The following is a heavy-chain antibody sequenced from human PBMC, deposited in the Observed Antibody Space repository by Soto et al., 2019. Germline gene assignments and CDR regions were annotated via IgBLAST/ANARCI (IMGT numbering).Heavy chain of an antibody. J-gene: IGHJ6*03. D-gene: IGHD4-17*01. CDR2: IWYDGSDK. CDR1: GFTFSNYA. Sequence: QMQLVESGGGVVQPGTSLRLSCAASGFTFSNYAMHWVRQAPGKGLEWVTIIWYDGSDKNYGDSVKGRFTISRDNSKNTLYLQMNSLRVEDTAVYYCARDSGGDYHNYYMYVRGKGTTVTVSS. CDR3: ARDSGGDYHNYYMYV. V-gene: IGHV3-33*01.